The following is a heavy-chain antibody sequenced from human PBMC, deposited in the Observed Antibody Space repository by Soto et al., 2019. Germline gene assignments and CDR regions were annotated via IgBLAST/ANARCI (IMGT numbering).Heavy chain of an antibody. D-gene: IGHD3-10*01. CDR2: INHSGST. J-gene: IGHJ6*02. V-gene: IGHV4-34*01. Sequence: SETLSLTCAVYGGSFSGYYWSWIRQPPGKGLEWIGEINHSGSTNYNPSLKSRVTISVDTSKNQFSLKLSSVTAADTAVYYCARAVYKRGGSGSYGFGPAMDVWGQGTTVTVSS. CDR3: ARAVYKRGGSGSYGFGPAMDV. CDR1: GGSFSGYY.